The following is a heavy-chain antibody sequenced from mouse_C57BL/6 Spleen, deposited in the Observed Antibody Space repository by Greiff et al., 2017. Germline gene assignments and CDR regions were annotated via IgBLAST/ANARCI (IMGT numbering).Heavy chain of an antibody. CDR2: IYPGNGDT. CDR1: GFTFTSYN. CDR3: GRGKEYDVVPFAY. J-gene: IGHJ3*01. Sequence: QVQLQQSGAELVGPGASVTMSCTASGFTFTSYNMHWVQQTPRQGLEWIGAIYPGNGDTSYNPQFKGKATLTVDTSSSTAYMQLSSLTSEDSSVYFCGRGKEYDVVPFAYWGQGTLVTVSA. D-gene: IGHD2-14*01. V-gene: IGHV1-12*01.